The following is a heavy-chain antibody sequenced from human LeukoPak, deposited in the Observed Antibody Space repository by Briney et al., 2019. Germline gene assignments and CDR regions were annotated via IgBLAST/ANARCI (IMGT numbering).Heavy chain of an antibody. D-gene: IGHD6-19*01. V-gene: IGHV3-23*01. CDR3: ARDDGIAVAGTDAFDI. Sequence: SGGSLRLSCAASGFTFSTYAMSWVRQAPGKGLEWVSLISGSGGSTYYADSVKGRFTISRDNSKNTLHLQMNSLRAEDTAVYYCARDDGIAVAGTDAFDIWGQGTMVTVSS. J-gene: IGHJ3*02. CDR2: ISGSGGST. CDR1: GFTFSTYA.